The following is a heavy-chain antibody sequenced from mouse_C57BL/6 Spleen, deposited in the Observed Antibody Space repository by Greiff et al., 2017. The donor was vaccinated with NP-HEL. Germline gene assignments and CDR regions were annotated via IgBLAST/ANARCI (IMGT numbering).Heavy chain of an antibody. CDR2: INPNNGGT. Sequence: EVQLQQSGPELVKPGASVKISCKASGYTFTDYYMNWVKQSHGKSLEWIGDINPNNGGTSYNQKFKGKATLTVDKSSSTAYMELRSLTSEDSAVYYCVYDYGGFAYWGQGTLVTVSA. CDR1: GYTFTDYY. J-gene: IGHJ3*01. CDR3: VYDYGGFAY. V-gene: IGHV1-26*01. D-gene: IGHD2-4*01.